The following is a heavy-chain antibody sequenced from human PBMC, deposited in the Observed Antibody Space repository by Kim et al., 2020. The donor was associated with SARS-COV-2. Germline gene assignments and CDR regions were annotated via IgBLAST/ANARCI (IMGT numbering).Heavy chain of an antibody. CDR1: GFTFSSYG. Sequence: GGSLRLSCAASGFTFSSYGMHWVRQAPGKGLEWVAVIWYDGSNKYYADSVKGRFTISRDNSKNTLYLQMNSLRAEDTAVYYCARFFVVPAATDYYYYGMDVWGQGTTVTVSS. J-gene: IGHJ6*02. CDR2: IWYDGSNK. CDR3: ARFFVVPAATDYYYYGMDV. V-gene: IGHV3-33*01. D-gene: IGHD2-2*01.